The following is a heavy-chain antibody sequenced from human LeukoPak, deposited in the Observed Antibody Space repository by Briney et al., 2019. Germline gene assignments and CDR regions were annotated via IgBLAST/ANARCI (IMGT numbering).Heavy chain of an antibody. CDR2: ISGSGGST. CDR1: GFTFSSYA. V-gene: IGHV3-23*01. D-gene: IGHD6-19*01. CDR3: AKTGEWLVRENWFDP. J-gene: IGHJ5*02. Sequence: PGGSLRLSCAASGFTFSSYAMSWVRQAPGKGLGWVSAISGSGGSTYYADSVKGRFTISRDNSKNTLYLQMNSLRAEDTAVYYCAKTGEWLVRENWFDPWGQGTLVTVSS.